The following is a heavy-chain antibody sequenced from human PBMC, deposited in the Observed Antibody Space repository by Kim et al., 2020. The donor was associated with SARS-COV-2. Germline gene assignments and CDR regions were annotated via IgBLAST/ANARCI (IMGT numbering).Heavy chain of an antibody. CDR3: ARDGSGSYLPFDY. Sequence: YAASLKGPFTNSRDHAKNSLYLQMNSLRAEDTAVYYGARDGSGSYLPFDYWGQGTLVTVSS. V-gene: IGHV3-11*06. J-gene: IGHJ4*02. D-gene: IGHD3-10*01.